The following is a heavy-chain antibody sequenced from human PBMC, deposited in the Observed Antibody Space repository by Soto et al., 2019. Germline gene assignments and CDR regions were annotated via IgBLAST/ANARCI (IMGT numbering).Heavy chain of an antibody. D-gene: IGHD6-13*01. J-gene: IGHJ6*02. Sequence: GGSLRLSCAASGFTFSSYSMNWVRQAPGKGLEWVSYISSSSSTIYYADSVKGRFTISRDNAKNSLYLQMNSLRDGDTAVYCCARVKGSSSWYGRGYYYYGMDVWGQGTTVTVSS. V-gene: IGHV3-48*02. CDR1: GFTFSSYS. CDR2: ISSSSSTI. CDR3: ARVKGSSSWYGRGYYYYGMDV.